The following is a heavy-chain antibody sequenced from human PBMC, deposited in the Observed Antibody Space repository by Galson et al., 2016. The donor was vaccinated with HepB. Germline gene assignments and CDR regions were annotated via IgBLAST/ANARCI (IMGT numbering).Heavy chain of an antibody. Sequence: SETLSLTCAVYGGSLSGYYWSWIRQPPAKGLEWIGEIFHSGTSNYNPSLESRVTISADISRNQISLKVYSVTAADTAVYYCATIYDFWAIWGQGTMVTVSS. CDR1: GGSLSGYY. CDR2: IFHSGTS. CDR3: ATIYDFWAI. V-gene: IGHV4-34*12. D-gene: IGHD3-3*01. J-gene: IGHJ3*02.